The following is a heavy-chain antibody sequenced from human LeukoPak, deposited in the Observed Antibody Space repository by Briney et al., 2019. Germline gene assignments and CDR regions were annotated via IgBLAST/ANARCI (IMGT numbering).Heavy chain of an antibody. J-gene: IGHJ6*02. Sequence: ASMKVSCKASGYTFTSYGISWVRQAPGQGLEWMGWINSYNGNTNYAQKLQGRVTMTTDTSTSTAYMEVRSLRSDGTAVFYCARDRPTAMESSFYFYGMDVWGQGTTVTVSS. V-gene: IGHV1-18*01. D-gene: IGHD5-18*01. CDR3: ARDRPTAMESSFYFYGMDV. CDR2: INSYNGNT. CDR1: GYTFTSYG.